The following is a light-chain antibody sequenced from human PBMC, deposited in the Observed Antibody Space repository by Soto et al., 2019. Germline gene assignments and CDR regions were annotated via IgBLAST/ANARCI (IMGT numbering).Light chain of an antibody. CDR2: SAS. J-gene: IGKJ4*01. Sequence: DIKMTQSPSSVSASVGDRVTITCRASEAISSWLAWYQQKPGRAPKLLIYSASSLQNGVPSRFTGSRSGTDFTLTITSLQPDDTAIYYWQQARSFPLTFGGGTKVEIK. V-gene: IGKV1-12*01. CDR3: QQARSFPLT. CDR1: EAISSW.